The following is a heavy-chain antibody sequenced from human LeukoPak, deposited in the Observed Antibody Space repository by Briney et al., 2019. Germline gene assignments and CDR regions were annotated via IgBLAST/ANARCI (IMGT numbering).Heavy chain of an antibody. V-gene: IGHV1-46*01. J-gene: IGHJ4*02. Sequence: GASVKVSCKASGYTFTSYYMHWVRQAPGQGLEWMGIINPSGGSTSYAQKFQGRVTMTRDTSTSTVYMELSSLRSEDTAVYYCARDRAGYYYDSSGYYPDCWGQGTLVTVSS. D-gene: IGHD3-22*01. CDR2: INPSGGST. CDR3: ARDRAGYYYDSSGYYPDC. CDR1: GYTFTSYY.